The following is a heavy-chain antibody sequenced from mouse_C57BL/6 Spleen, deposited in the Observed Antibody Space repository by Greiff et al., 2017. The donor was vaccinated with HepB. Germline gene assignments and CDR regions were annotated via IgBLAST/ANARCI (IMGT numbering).Heavy chain of an antibody. Sequence: EVKLVESGGGLVKPGGSLKLSCAASGFTFSSYAMSWVRQTPEKRLEWVATISDGGSYTYYPDNVKGRFTISRDNAKNNLYLQMSHLKSEDTAMYYCARDFIYDYDYFDYWGQGTTLTVSS. CDR1: GFTFSSYA. CDR3: ARDFIYDYDYFDY. V-gene: IGHV5-4*01. CDR2: ISDGGSYT. D-gene: IGHD2-4*01. J-gene: IGHJ2*01.